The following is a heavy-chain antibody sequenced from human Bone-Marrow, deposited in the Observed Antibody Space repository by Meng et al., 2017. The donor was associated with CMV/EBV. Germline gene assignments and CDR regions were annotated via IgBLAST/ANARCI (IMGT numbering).Heavy chain of an antibody. D-gene: IGHD6-13*01. J-gene: IGHJ4*02. V-gene: IGHV4-59*01. CDR2: IYYSGST. CDR3: ASALCSSCPLVDS. Sequence: SETLSLTCTVSGGSISSYYWSWIRQPPGKGLEWIGYIYYSGSTNYNPSLKSRVTISVDTSKNQFSLKLSSVTAADTAVYYCASALCSSCPLVDSSGQGTLVTVSS. CDR1: GGSISSYY.